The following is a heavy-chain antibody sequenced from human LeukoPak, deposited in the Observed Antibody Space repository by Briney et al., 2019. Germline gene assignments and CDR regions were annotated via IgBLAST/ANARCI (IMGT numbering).Heavy chain of an antibody. CDR2: ISYDGSNK. D-gene: IGHD4-17*01. J-gene: IGHJ4*02. CDR1: GFTFSSYA. Sequence: PGGSLRLSCAASGFTFSSYAMHWVRQAPGKGLEWVAVISYDGSNKYYADSVKGRFTISRDNSKNTLYLQMNSLRAEDTAVYYCARGGYGDYEGIFDYWGQGTLVTVSS. V-gene: IGHV3-30*04. CDR3: ARGGYGDYEGIFDY.